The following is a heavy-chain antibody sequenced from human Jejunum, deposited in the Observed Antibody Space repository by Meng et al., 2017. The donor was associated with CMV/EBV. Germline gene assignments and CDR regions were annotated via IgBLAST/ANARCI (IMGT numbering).Heavy chain of an antibody. D-gene: IGHD4-11*01. Sequence: PFSGSAVHWARQASGKGLEWVGRIRGKAHSYATAYTASVKGRFTISRDDSKNTAYLEMNSLKTEDTAVYYCTRADSSNYGTLFDYWGQGTLVTVSS. CDR1: PFSGSA. CDR3: TRADSSNYGTLFDY. CDR2: IRGKAHSYAT. V-gene: IGHV3-73*01. J-gene: IGHJ4*02.